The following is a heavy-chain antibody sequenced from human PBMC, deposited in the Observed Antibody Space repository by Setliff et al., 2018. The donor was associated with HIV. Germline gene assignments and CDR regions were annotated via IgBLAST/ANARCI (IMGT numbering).Heavy chain of an antibody. J-gene: IGHJ5*02. CDR2: FDPEDGET. V-gene: IGHV1-24*01. CDR1: GYTLTELS. D-gene: IGHD3-3*01. Sequence: ASVKVSCKLSGYTLTELSRNWVRQAPGKGLEWMGGFDPEDGETIYAKKFQGRVTMTEDTSTDTAYMELSSLISEDTAVYYWAFRSGFHVGLDAWGQGTLVTVSS. CDR3: AFRSGFHVGLDA.